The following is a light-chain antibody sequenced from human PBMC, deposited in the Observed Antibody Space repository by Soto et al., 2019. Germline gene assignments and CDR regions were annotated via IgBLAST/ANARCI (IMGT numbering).Light chain of an antibody. CDR3: QHYGRSLWT. CDR2: GVS. CDR1: QSVTSNY. J-gene: IGKJ1*01. V-gene: IGKV3-20*01. Sequence: EIVLTQSPGTLSLSPGERATLSCRASQSVTSNYLAWYQQKFGQAPRLLIYGVSSRATGIPERFSGSGSGTDFTLTISRLEPEDFAVYYCQHYGRSLWTFGQGTKVEIK.